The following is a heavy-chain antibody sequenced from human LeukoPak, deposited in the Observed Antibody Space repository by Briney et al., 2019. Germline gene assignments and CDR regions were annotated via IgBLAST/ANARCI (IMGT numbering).Heavy chain of an antibody. Sequence: SETLSLTCAVSGYSIRSGYYWGWIRQPPGKGLEWIGSISPSGNTYYNPSLKSRISISVDTSKNQLSLKLTSVTAADTAFYYCARRAYSDLYFDYWGQGTLVTVSS. CDR1: GYSIRSGYY. CDR2: ISPSGNT. V-gene: IGHV4-38-2*01. CDR3: ARRAYSDLYFDY. D-gene: IGHD4-11*01. J-gene: IGHJ4*02.